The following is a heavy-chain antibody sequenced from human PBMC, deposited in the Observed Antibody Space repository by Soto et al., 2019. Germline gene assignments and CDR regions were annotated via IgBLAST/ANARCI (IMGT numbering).Heavy chain of an antibody. Sequence: GSLRLSCAASGFTFSNYNMNWVRQPPGKGLEWIGEINHSGSTNYNPSLKSRVTIPVDTSKNQFSLKLSSVTAADTAVYYCARTPIAARTFDYWGQGTLVTVSS. D-gene: IGHD6-6*01. CDR1: GFTFSNYN. V-gene: IGHV4-34*01. CDR2: INHSGST. J-gene: IGHJ4*02. CDR3: ARTPIAARTFDY.